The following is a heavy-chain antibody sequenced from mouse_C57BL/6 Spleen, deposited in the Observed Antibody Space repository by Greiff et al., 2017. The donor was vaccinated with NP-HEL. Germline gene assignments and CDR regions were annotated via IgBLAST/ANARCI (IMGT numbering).Heavy chain of an antibody. CDR2: INPNNGGT. V-gene: IGHV1-18*01. D-gene: IGHD2-4*01. Sequence: EVQLQQSGPELVKPGASVKIPCKASGYTFTDYNMDWVKQSHGKSLEWIGDINPNNGGTIYNQKFKGKATLTVDKSSSTAYMELRSLTSEDTAVYYCARWKDDYDGFAYWGQGTLVTVSA. CDR3: ARWKDDYDGFAY. CDR1: GYTFTDYN. J-gene: IGHJ3*01.